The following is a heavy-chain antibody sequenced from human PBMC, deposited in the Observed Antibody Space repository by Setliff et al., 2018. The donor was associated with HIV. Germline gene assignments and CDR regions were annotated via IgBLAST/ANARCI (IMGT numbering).Heavy chain of an antibody. CDR1: GYSITSDYY. Sequence: SETLSLTCAVSGYSITSDYYWGWIRQPPGKGLEWIGSIYHSGSTYYNPSLRSRVTISVDTSKNQFSLKLSSVTAADTAVYYCARGYAMDVWGQGTTVTVSS. J-gene: IGHJ6*02. V-gene: IGHV4-38-2*01. CDR2: IYHSGST. CDR3: ARGYAMDV.